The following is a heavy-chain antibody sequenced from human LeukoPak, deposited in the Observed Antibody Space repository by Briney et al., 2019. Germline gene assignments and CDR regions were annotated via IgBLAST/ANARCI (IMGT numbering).Heavy chain of an antibody. V-gene: IGHV1-18*01. D-gene: IGHD2-15*01. Sequence: ASVKVSCKASGYIFTTYGISWVRQAPGQGLEWMGWINTDNGDTAYAKKFQGRVTMTTDTSTSTAYIELRTLTSDDTAVYYCAREREDSDYYYYMDVWGKGTTVTVSS. CDR3: AREREDSDYYYYMDV. CDR1: GYIFTTYG. J-gene: IGHJ6*03. CDR2: INTDNGDT.